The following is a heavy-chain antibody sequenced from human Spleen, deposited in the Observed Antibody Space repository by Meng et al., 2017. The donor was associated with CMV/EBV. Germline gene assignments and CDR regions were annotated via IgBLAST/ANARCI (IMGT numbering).Heavy chain of an antibody. V-gene: IGHV1-18*01. CDR2: ISGYNGNT. Sequence: ASVKVSCKASGYTFTSYGISWVRQAPGQGLEWMGWISGYNGNTNSAQNLQGRVTMTTDTSTSTAYMALRSLRSDDTAVYYCARTRIAPTGPEYNWNDVEDYWGQGTQVTVSS. J-gene: IGHJ4*02. D-gene: IGHD1-20*01. CDR1: GYTFTSYG. CDR3: ARTRIAPTGPEYNWNDVEDY.